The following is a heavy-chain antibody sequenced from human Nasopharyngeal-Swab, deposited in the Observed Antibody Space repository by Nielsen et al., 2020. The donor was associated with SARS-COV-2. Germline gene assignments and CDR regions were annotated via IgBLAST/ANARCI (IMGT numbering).Heavy chain of an antibody. V-gene: IGHV3-11*04. CDR3: ARDQFHGSYYDILTGYLLGPSPFDY. CDR2: ISSSGSTI. J-gene: IGHJ4*02. Sequence: GESLKISCAASGFTFSDYYMSWIRQAPGKGLEWVSYISSSGSTIYYADSVKGRFTISRDNAKNSLYLQMNSLRAEDTAVYYCARDQFHGSYYDILTGYLLGPSPFDYWGQGTLVTVSS. D-gene: IGHD3-9*01. CDR1: GFTFSDYY.